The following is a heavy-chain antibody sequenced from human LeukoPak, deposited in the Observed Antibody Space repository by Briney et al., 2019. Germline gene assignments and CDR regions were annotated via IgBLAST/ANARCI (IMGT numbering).Heavy chain of an antibody. D-gene: IGHD6-19*01. J-gene: IGHJ4*02. V-gene: IGHV3-30*18. Sequence: GGSLRLSCAASGFTFSSYGMHWVRQAPGKGLEWVAVISHDGSNKYYADSVKGRFTISRDNSKNTLYLQMNSLRAEDTAVYYCAKERLPAQWLPRDYFDYWGQGTLVTVSS. CDR3: AKERLPAQWLPRDYFDY. CDR2: ISHDGSNK. CDR1: GFTFSSYG.